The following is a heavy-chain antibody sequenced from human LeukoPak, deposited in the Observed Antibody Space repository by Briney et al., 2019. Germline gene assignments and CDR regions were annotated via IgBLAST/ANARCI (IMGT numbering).Heavy chain of an antibody. V-gene: IGHV3-53*01. CDR1: GLTVSSNY. CDR3: ARESSYGDYAFDY. Sequence: PGGSLRLSCAASGLTVSSNYMNWVRQAPGKGLEWVSVIYSGGSTYYADSVKGRFTISRDNSKNTLYLQMNSLRAEDTAVYYCARESSYGDYAFDYWGQGTLVTVSS. J-gene: IGHJ4*02. D-gene: IGHD4-17*01. CDR2: IYSGGST.